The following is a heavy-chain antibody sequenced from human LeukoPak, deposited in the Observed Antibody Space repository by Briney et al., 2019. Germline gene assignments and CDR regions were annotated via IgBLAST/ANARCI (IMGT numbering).Heavy chain of an antibody. D-gene: IGHD4-17*01. CDR1: GGSISSGSYY. CDR3: ARNPYGDLYFQH. CDR2: IYTSGST. J-gene: IGHJ1*01. Sequence: SETLSLTCTVSGGSISSGSYYWSWIRQPAGKGLEWIGRIYTSGSTNYNPSLKSRVTISVDTSKNQFSLKLSSVTAADTAVYYCARNPYGDLYFQHWGQGTLVTVSS. V-gene: IGHV4-61*02.